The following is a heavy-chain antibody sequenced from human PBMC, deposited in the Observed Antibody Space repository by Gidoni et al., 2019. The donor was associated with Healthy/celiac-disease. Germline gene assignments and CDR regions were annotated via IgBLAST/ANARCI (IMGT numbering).Heavy chain of an antibody. CDR2: ISSSSSYI. V-gene: IGHV3-21*01. J-gene: IGHJ6*02. Sequence: EVQLVASGGGLVTPGGSLSLSCAASGFPFSSYSLDWVRQAPGKGLEWVSSISSSSSYIYYADSVKGRFTISRDNAKISLYLQMNSLRAEDTAVYYCARELVDTALYYYGMDVWGQGTTVTVSS. D-gene: IGHD5-18*01. CDR3: ARELVDTALYYYGMDV. CDR1: GFPFSSYS.